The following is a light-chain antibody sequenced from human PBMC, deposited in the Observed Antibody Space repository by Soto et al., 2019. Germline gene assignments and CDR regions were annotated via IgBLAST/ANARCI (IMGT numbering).Light chain of an antibody. V-gene: IGLV2-14*01. Sequence: QSVLTQPASVSGSPGQSITISCTGTSSDVGGYDYVSWYQQHPGKAPKLVIYEVSTRPSGVSNRFSGSKSGNTASLTISGLQAEDEADYYCSSYTSSSTLFGTGTKVTVL. CDR2: EVS. CDR3: SSYTSSSTL. J-gene: IGLJ1*01. CDR1: SSDVGGYDY.